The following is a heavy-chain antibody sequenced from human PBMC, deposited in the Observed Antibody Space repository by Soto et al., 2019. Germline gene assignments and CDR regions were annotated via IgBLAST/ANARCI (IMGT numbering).Heavy chain of an antibody. CDR3: ASRDPGTSVDY. Sequence: QVQLQESGPGLVKPSGTLSLTCAVSGGSFTSNNWWTWVRQPPGQVLEWIGEIYRTGSTNYKPSLKSRVTISLDKAENPFSLRVTSLTAADTAVYYCASRDPGTSVDYWGQGTLVTVSS. CDR1: GGSFTSNNW. V-gene: IGHV4-4*02. CDR2: IYRTGST. D-gene: IGHD1-7*01. J-gene: IGHJ4*02.